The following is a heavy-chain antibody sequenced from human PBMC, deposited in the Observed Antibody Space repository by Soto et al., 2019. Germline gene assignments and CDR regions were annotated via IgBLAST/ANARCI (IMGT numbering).Heavy chain of an antibody. CDR3: AKDRGWSSADLDY. V-gene: IGHV3-30*18. CDR2: IPYDGSKK. CDR1: GFTFSSFG. D-gene: IGHD6-19*01. J-gene: IGHJ4*02. Sequence: QVQLVESGGGVVQPGRSLRLSCAASGFTFSSFGMHWVRQVPGKGLEWVALIPYDGSKKYYADSVKGRFTISRDKSKNTLYLQMNSLRVEDTAVYYCAKDRGWSSADLDYWGQGTLVTVSS.